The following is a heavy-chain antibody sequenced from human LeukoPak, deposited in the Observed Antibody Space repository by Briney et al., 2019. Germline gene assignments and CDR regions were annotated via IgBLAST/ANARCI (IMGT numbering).Heavy chain of an antibody. CDR2: ISGSGGST. CDR1: GFTFSDYY. CDR3: AKDLNLYGSGIGGNWFDP. D-gene: IGHD3-10*01. J-gene: IGHJ5*02. V-gene: IGHV3-23*01. Sequence: PGGSLRLSCAASGFTFSDYYMSWIRQAPGKGLEWVSAISGSGGSTYYADSVKGRFTISRDNSKNTLYLQMNSLRAEDTAVYYCAKDLNLYGSGIGGNWFDPWGQGTLVTVSS.